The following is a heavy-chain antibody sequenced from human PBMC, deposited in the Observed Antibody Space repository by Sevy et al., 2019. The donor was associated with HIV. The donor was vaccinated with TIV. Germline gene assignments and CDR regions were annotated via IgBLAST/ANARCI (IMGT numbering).Heavy chain of an antibody. CDR3: AKDLYYYDSSGYATDAFDI. D-gene: IGHD3-22*01. J-gene: IGHJ3*02. V-gene: IGHV3-23*01. CDR2: ISGSGGST. CDR1: GFTFSSYA. Sequence: GGSLRLSCAASGFTFSSYAMSWVRQAPGKGLEWVSGISGSGGSTYYADSVKGRFTISRDNSKNTLYLQMNSLRAEDTAVYYCAKDLYYYDSSGYATDAFDIWGQGTMVTVSS.